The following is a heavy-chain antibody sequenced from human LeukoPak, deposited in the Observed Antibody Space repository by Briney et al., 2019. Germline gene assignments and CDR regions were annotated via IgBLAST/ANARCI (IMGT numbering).Heavy chain of an antibody. J-gene: IGHJ4*02. Sequence: SETLSLTCTVSGGSISSSSYYWGWIRQPPGKGLEWIGSIYYSGSTYYNPSLKSRVTISVDTSKNQFSLKLSSVTAADTAVYYCARQEGGTMPSDYWGQGTLVTVSS. D-gene: IGHD1-7*01. CDR2: IYYSGST. CDR3: ARQEGGTMPSDY. V-gene: IGHV4-39*01. CDR1: GGSISSSSYY.